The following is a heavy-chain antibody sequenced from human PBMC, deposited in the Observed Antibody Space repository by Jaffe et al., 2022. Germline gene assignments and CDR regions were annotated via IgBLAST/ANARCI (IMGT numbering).Heavy chain of an antibody. Sequence: EMQLLESGGSWVQPGGSLRLSCAASGFTFRNYAMSWVRQAPGRGLEWVASITGISGGTYYADSVKGRFTISRDNSKNTLFLQMNSLRAEDTAVYYCAKDPLHSWNFGDYVGWFGPWGQGTLVTVSS. CDR2: ITGISGGT. V-gene: IGHV3-23*01. CDR3: AKDPLHSWNFGDYVGWFGP. D-gene: IGHD4-17*01. CDR1: GFTFRNYA. J-gene: IGHJ5*02.